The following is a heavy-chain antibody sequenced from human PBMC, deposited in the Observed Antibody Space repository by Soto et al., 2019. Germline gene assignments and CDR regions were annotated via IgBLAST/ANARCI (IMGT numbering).Heavy chain of an antibody. D-gene: IGHD3-16*01. J-gene: IGHJ6*02. V-gene: IGHV3-30-3*01. CDR3: ARHRYYEGSVPGYGMDV. Sequence: PGGSLRLSCAASGFTFSSFVLHWVRQAPGKGLEWVSLISSDGNKIYYADSVKGRFTISRDTAKTSLYLQMNSLRAEDTALYYCARHRYYEGSVPGYGMDVWGQGTTVTVSS. CDR2: ISSDGNKI. CDR1: GFTFSSFV.